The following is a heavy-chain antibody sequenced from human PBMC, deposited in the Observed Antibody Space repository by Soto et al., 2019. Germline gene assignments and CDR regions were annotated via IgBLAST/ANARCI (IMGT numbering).Heavy chain of an antibody. J-gene: IGHJ2*01. CDR3: AIQSYGDLRY. V-gene: IGHV4-34*01. Sequence: QVQLQQWGAGLLKPSETLSLTCAVYGGSFSGYYWSWIRQPPGKGLEWIGEINHSGSTNYNPSLKSRVTISVDTSKNQFALKLSSVTAADTALYYCAIQSYGDLRYWGRGTLVTVSS. D-gene: IGHD4-17*01. CDR2: INHSGST. CDR1: GGSFSGYY.